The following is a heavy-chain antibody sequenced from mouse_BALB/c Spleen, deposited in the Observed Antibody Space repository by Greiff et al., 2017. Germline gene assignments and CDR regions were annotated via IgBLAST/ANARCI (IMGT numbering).Heavy chain of an antibody. CDR1: GFNIKDYY. J-gene: IGHJ3*01. Sequence: VQLQQSGAELVRSGASVKLSCTASGFNIKDYYMHWVKQRPERGLEWIGWIDPENGDTEYAPKFQGKATMTADTSSNTAYLQLSSLTSEDTAVYYCNGIYYGNYAAYWGQGTLVTVSA. D-gene: IGHD2-1*01. CDR2: IDPENGDT. CDR3: NGIYYGNYAAY. V-gene: IGHV14-4*02.